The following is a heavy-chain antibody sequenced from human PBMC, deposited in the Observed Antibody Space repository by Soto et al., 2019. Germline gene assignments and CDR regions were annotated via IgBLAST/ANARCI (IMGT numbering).Heavy chain of an antibody. D-gene: IGHD3-10*01. J-gene: IGHJ5*02. V-gene: IGHV4-30-2*01. Sequence: PSETLSLTCGVSGGSIRSGDYSWSWIRQPPGKGLEWIGYVHHSGRTYYNPSLKSRVAISVDRSKNQFSLSLNSVTAADTAVYYCARGKRMRSILSYWFDPWGQGTLVTVSS. CDR1: GGSIRSGDYS. CDR2: VHHSGRT. CDR3: ARGKRMRSILSYWFDP.